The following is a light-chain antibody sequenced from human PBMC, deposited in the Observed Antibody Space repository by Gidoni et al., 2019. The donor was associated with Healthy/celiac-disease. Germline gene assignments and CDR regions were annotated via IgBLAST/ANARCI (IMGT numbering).Light chain of an antibody. CDR2: WAS. CDR3: QQYYSTPPIT. J-gene: IGKJ4*01. V-gene: IGKV4-1*01. Sequence: DIVMTQSPDSLAVSLCESATIHCKSSQSVLYSPNNKNYLAWYQQKPGQPPKLLIYWASTRESGVPDRFSGSGSGTDFTLTISSLQAEDVAVYYCQQYYSTPPITFGGGTKVEIK. CDR1: QSVLYSPNNKNY.